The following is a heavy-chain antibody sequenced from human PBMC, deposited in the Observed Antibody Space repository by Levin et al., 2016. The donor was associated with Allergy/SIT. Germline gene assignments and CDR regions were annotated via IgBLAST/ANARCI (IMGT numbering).Heavy chain of an antibody. J-gene: IGHJ4*02. CDR2: ISGSGGNT. D-gene: IGHD5-24*01. V-gene: IGHV3-23*01. Sequence: GESLKISCAASGFTFSSYAMSWVRQAPGKGLEWVSAISGSGGNTYYADSVKGRFTISRDNSKNTLYLQMNSLRAEDTAVYYCAKDQGGAGWLQLSYFDYWGQGTLVTVSS. CDR1: GFTFSSYA. CDR3: AKDQGGAGWLQLSYFDY.